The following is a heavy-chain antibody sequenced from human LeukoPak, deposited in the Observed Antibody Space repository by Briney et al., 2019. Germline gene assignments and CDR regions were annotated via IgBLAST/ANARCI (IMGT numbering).Heavy chain of an antibody. CDR1: GGTFSSYA. CDR3: ARDSSGWYRPRLYYFDY. Sequence: SVKVSCKASGGTFSSYAISWVRQAPGQGLEWMGGIIPIFGTANYAQQFQGRVTITADESTSTAYMELSSLRSEDTAVYYCARDSSGWYRPRLYYFDYWGQGTLVTVSS. D-gene: IGHD6-19*01. V-gene: IGHV1-69*01. J-gene: IGHJ4*02. CDR2: IIPIFGTA.